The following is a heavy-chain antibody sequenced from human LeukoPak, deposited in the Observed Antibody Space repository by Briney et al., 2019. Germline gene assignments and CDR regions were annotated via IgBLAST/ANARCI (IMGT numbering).Heavy chain of an antibody. Sequence: GESLKISCKGSGYSFTSYWISWVRQVPGKGLEWMGRIDPSDSYTNYSPSFQGHVTISADKSITTAYLQWSSLKASDTAMCYCARYIVAAGTGLLGGIDYWGQGTLVTVSS. CDR3: ARYIVAAGTGLLGGIDY. CDR1: GYSFTSYW. D-gene: IGHD6-13*01. V-gene: IGHV5-10-1*01. CDR2: IDPSDSYT. J-gene: IGHJ4*02.